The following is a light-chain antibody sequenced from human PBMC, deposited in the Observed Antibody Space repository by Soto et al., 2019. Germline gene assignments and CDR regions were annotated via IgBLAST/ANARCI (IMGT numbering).Light chain of an antibody. CDR1: QSVSSDY. V-gene: IGKV3-20*01. J-gene: IGKJ1*01. Sequence: EIVLTQSPGTLSLSPGERAPLSCRASQSVSSDYLAWYQQRPGQAPRLLIYAASSRATGIPDRFSGSGSGTDFTLTISRLEPEDFAVYYCQQYSDSVGTFGQGTKVDIK. CDR2: AAS. CDR3: QQYSDSVGT.